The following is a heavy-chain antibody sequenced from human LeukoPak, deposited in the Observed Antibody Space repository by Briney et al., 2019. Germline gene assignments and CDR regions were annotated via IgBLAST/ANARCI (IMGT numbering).Heavy chain of an antibody. D-gene: IGHD3-10*01. CDR1: GSTFGSYA. CDR2: IRGSGGST. Sequence: GGPLRLSGAASGSTFGSYAMRWLPQPPGKGLEGVQAIRGSGGSTYYADSVKGRFTISRDNSKNTLYLQMNSLRAEDTAVYYCAKDRSRILLWFGELSYSWFDPWGQGTLVTVSS. V-gene: IGHV3-23*01. CDR3: AKDRSRILLWFGELSYSWFDP. J-gene: IGHJ5*02.